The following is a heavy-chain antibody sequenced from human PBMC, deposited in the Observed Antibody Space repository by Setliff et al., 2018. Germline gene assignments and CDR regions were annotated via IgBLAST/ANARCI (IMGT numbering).Heavy chain of an antibody. Sequence: LSLTCTVSGGPISNSTFYWGWIRQPPGKGLEWIGSINYYGSIFDDGTTYSTYYNPSLKSRATISIDTSKSQFSLKLSSMTAADTALYYCARNPDFLQYSFDLWGRGTLVTVSS. D-gene: IGHD6-6*01. CDR3: ARNPDFLQYSFDL. CDR2: INYYGSIFDDGTTYST. CDR1: GGPISNSTFY. V-gene: IGHV4-39*07. J-gene: IGHJ2*01.